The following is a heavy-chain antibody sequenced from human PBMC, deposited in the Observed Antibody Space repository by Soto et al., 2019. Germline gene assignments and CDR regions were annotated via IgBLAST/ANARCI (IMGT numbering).Heavy chain of an antibody. CDR1: GGSISGDTFY. Sequence: QLQLQESGPGLLKPSETLSLTCSVSGGSISGDTFYWGWIRQPPGKGLEWIGSLYYRGSTYYNPSLKGRVTISADTSKNQISLMLTSVTAADTAVYFCSRPVSDYDTNGYYFTGFDPWGQGTLVTVSS. CDR2: LYYRGST. V-gene: IGHV4-39*01. D-gene: IGHD3-22*01. J-gene: IGHJ5*02. CDR3: SRPVSDYDTNGYYFTGFDP.